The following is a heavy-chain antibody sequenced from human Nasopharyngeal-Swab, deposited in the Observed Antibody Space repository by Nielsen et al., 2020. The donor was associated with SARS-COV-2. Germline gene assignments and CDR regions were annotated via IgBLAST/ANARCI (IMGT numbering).Heavy chain of an antibody. J-gene: IGHJ6*02. V-gene: IGHV3-74*01. CDR3: AKDLREYCSSTSCTYYYYGMDV. CDR1: GFTFSSYW. CDR2: INSDGSST. D-gene: IGHD2-2*01. Sequence: GGSLRLSCAASGFTFSSYWMHWVRQAPGKGLVWVSRINSDGSSTSYADSVKGRFTISRDNSKNTLYLQMNSLRAEDTAVYYCAKDLREYCSSTSCTYYYYGMDVWGQGTTVTVSS.